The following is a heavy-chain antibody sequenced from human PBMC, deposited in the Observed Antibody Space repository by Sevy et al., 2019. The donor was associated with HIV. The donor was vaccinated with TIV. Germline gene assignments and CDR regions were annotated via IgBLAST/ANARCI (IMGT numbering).Heavy chain of an antibody. CDR2: IKPDGSDK. Sequence: GGSLRLSCAASGFSFSAYWMNWVSQAPGKGLEWVANIKPDGSDKHYVDSAEGRFTISRDNAKNSLYLQMNSLRVEDTAMNYCAQETFGRFDSWGQGTLVTVSS. CDR1: GFSFSAYW. CDR3: AQETFGRFDS. V-gene: IGHV3-7*01. D-gene: IGHD1-26*01. J-gene: IGHJ4*02.